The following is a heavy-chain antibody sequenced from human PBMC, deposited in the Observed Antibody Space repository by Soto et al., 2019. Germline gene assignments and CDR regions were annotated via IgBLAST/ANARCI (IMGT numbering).Heavy chain of an antibody. CDR3: AKERGSGGEYWWGDGFYI. CDR2: IYRGGDT. J-gene: IGHJ3*02. CDR1: GFTVSYNY. D-gene: IGHD3-10*01. V-gene: IGHV3-53*04. Sequence: EVQLVESGGGLVQPGGSLRLSCSVSGFTVSYNYMSWVRQAPGKGLEWVSVIYRGGDTYYADSVKGRFTISRDNSKNKLYLQMDRLRSEDPAVYYCAKERGSGGEYWWGDGFYIWGQGTPVTVSS.